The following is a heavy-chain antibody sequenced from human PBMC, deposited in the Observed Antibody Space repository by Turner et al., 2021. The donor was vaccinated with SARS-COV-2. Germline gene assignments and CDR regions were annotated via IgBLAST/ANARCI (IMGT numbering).Heavy chain of an antibody. V-gene: IGHV3-23*01. Sequence: EVHLLESGGGLVQPGGSLRLSCAASGFTFSSYAMSWVRQAPGKGLEWVAAISGSGGSTYYADSVKGRFTISRDNAKNTLYLQMNSRRAEDTAVYYCAKPPGEQWLVLALVFDYWGQGTLVTVSS. D-gene: IGHD6-19*01. CDR3: AKPPGEQWLVLALVFDY. J-gene: IGHJ4*02. CDR1: GFTFSSYA. CDR2: ISGSGGST.